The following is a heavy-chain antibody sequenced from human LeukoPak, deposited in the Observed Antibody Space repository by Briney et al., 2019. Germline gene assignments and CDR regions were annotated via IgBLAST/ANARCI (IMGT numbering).Heavy chain of an antibody. V-gene: IGHV3-23*01. D-gene: IGHD1-26*01. CDR3: ARDKLSC. CDR1: GFTFSDSA. CDR2: ISASGGNS. J-gene: IGHJ4*02. Sequence: GGSLRLSCEASGFTFSDSAMSWVRQASGRGLEWVSLISASGGNSYYADSVKGRFNVSRDSSKNTLHLQMNSLRAEDTAVYYCARDKLSCWGQGTLVTVSS.